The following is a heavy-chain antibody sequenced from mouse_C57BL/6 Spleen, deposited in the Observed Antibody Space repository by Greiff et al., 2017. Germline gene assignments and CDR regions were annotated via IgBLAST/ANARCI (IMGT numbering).Heavy chain of an antibody. J-gene: IGHJ2*01. CDR3: ARTTGGYFDY. D-gene: IGHD1-1*01. CDR1: GYTFTDYY. Sequence: EVQLQQSGPELVKPGASVKISCKASGYTFTDYYMNWVKQSHGKSLEWIGDINPNNGGTSYNQKFKGKATLTVDKSSSTAYMELRSLTSEDSAVYYCARTTGGYFDYWGQGTTLTVSS. CDR2: INPNNGGT. V-gene: IGHV1-26*01.